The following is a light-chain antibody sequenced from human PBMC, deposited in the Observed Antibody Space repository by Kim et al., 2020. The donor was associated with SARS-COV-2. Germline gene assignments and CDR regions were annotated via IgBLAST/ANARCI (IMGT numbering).Light chain of an antibody. V-gene: IGKV1-33*01. Sequence: DIQMTQSPSSLSASVGDRVTITCQASQDISNYLNWYQQKPGKAPKLLIYDASNLETGVPSRFSGSGSGTDFTFTISSLQPEDIATYYSQQYYNLPLSLCGGTKGDI. CDR3: QQYYNLPLS. CDR1: QDISNY. J-gene: IGKJ4*01. CDR2: DAS.